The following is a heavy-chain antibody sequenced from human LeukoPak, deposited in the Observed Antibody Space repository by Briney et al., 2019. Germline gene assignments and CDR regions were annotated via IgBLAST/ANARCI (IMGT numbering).Heavy chain of an antibody. CDR3: AASGSYSDAFDI. J-gene: IGHJ3*02. V-gene: IGHV3-21*01. CDR2: ISSSSSYI. Sequence: GGSLRLSCAASGFTFSSYSMNWVRQAPEKGLEWVPSISSSSSYIYYADSVKGRFTISRDNAKNSLYLQMNSLRAEDTAVYYCAASGSYSDAFDIWGQGTMVTVSS. D-gene: IGHD1-26*01. CDR1: GFTFSSYS.